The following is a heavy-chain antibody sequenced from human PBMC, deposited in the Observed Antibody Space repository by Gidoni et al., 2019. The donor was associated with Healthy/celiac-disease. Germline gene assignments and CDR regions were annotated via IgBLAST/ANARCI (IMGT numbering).Heavy chain of an antibody. V-gene: IGHV1-69*01. J-gene: IGHJ4*02. CDR1: GATFTSYA. D-gene: IGHD4-17*01. CDR3: ASEGGFDGDYSTIDY. Sequence: QVQLVQSGAEATQPGPSVKVSCKASGATFTSYAISWVRQAHGQGLEWMGGIIPIFGTANYAQKFQGRVTITADESTSTAYMELSSLRSEDTAVYYCASEGGFDGDYSTIDYWGQGTLVTVSS. CDR2: IIPIFGTA.